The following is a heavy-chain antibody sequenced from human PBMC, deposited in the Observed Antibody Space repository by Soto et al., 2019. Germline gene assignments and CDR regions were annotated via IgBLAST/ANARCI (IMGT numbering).Heavy chain of an antibody. Sequence: SETLSLTCTVSGGSISSSSYYWGWIRQPPGKGLEWIGSIYYSGSTYYNPSLKSRVTISVDTSKNQFSLKLSSVTAADTAVYYCAAHWIQLNWFDPWGQGTLVTVSS. CDR1: GGSISSSSYY. D-gene: IGHD5-18*01. CDR3: AAHWIQLNWFDP. J-gene: IGHJ5*02. V-gene: IGHV4-39*01. CDR2: IYYSGST.